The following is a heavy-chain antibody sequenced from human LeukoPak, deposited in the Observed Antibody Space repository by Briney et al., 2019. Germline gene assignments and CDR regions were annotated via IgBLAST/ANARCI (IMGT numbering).Heavy chain of an antibody. CDR3: ARVGTVTTRRAFDI. CDR2: VYYSGST. CDR1: GGSISTYY. Sequence: SETLSLTCTVSGGSISTYYWSWIRQPPGKGLEWIGYVYYSGSTNYNPSLKSRVTISVDTSKNQFSLKLSSVTAADTAVYYCARVGTVTTRRAFDIWGQGTMVTVSS. J-gene: IGHJ3*02. V-gene: IGHV4-59*01. D-gene: IGHD4-17*01.